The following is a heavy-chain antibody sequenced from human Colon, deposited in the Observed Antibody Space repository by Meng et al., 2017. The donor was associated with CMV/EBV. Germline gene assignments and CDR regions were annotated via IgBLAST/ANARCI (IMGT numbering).Heavy chain of an antibody. V-gene: IGHV1-46*01. D-gene: IGHD1-26*01. J-gene: IGHJ4*02. CDR2: INPSSGTT. CDR1: GYIFTNFY. Sequence: KVSCNASGYIFTNFYIHWVRQAPGQGLEWLGIINPSSGTTNYAQKFLARITMTRDTSTSTVYMELSSLRSEDTAIYYCALARAISPFWGQGTLVTVSS. CDR3: ALARAISPF.